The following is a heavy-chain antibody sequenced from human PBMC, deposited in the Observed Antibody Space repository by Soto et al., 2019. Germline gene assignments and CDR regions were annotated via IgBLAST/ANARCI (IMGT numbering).Heavy chain of an antibody. J-gene: IGHJ5*02. CDR3: ARHGSSTANWLDH. CDR2: IYYTGVT. D-gene: IGHD2-2*01. Sequence: PSETLSLTCTVSGASLHIGGYYWAWIRQNPGKGLEWIGYIYYTGVTYYNPSLGSRVNISVDTSKNQFSLELTSVTAADTAVHYCARHGSSTANWLDHWGQGLLATVSS. CDR1: GASLHIGGYY. V-gene: IGHV4-31*03.